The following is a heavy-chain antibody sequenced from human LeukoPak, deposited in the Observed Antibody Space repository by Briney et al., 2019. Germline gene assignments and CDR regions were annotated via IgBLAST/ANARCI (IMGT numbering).Heavy chain of an antibody. Sequence: GGSLRLSSAASGLNFSKAWMSKVRQAPGKGLDWVGRIKSTTEGGIIDYAALVKGRFTISRDDSKNTLYLQMNSLKTEDTAVYYCTTASLGTTMVRGVIRDPYYYYYGMDVWGQGTTVTVSS. CDR3: TTASLGTTMVRGVIRDPYYYYYGMDV. CDR2: IKSTTEGGII. D-gene: IGHD3-10*01. J-gene: IGHJ6*02. V-gene: IGHV3-15*01. CDR1: GLNFSKAW.